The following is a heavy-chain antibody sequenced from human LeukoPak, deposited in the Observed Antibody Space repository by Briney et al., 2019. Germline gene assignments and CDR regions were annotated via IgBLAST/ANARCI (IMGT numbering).Heavy chain of an antibody. CDR2: INTNTGNP. CDR1: GYTFTGYY. CDR3: ARVGPLWAFYYYMDV. V-gene: IGHV7-4-1*02. Sequence: ASVKVSCKASGYTFTGYYMHWVRQAPGQGLEWMGWINTNTGNPTYAQGFTGRFVFSLDTSVSTAYLQISSLKAEDTAVYYCARVGPLWAFYYYMDVWGKGTTITVSS. J-gene: IGHJ6*03. D-gene: IGHD2/OR15-2a*01.